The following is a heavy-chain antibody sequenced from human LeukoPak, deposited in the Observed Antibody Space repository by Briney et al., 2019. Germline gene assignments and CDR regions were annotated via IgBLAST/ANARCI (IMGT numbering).Heavy chain of an antibody. Sequence: TGGSLRLSCETPGFPFSAYGMHWVRQAPGKGLEWVALIWYDGSKKYYADSIKGRFTVSRDNSNNMLYLQMNSLRVDDTAVYYCASWSTGYFGACGIWGQGTMVTVSS. J-gene: IGHJ3*02. CDR3: ASWSTGYFGACGI. D-gene: IGHD2-2*03. CDR2: IWYDGSKK. CDR1: GFPFSAYG. V-gene: IGHV3-33*01.